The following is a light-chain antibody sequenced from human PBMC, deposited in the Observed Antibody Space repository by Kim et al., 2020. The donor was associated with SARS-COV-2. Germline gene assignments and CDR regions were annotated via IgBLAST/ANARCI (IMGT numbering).Light chain of an antibody. V-gene: IGKV1-39*01. CDR1: QSLSRY. Sequence: APVGDRVTITCRASQSLSRYLNWYQQKPGKAPKLLIYAASSLQSGVPSRFSGSGSGTDFTLTISSLQPEDFATYYCQQSSSTPPTFGQGTKVDIK. CDR2: AAS. J-gene: IGKJ1*01. CDR3: QQSSSTPPT.